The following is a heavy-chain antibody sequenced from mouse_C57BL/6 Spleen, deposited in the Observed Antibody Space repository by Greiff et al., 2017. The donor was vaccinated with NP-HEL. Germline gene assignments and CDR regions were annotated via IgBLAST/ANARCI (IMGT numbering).Heavy chain of an antibody. J-gene: IGHJ4*01. D-gene: IGHD2-3*01. Sequence: VQLQESGAELVRPGASVKLSCKASGYTFTDYYINWVKQRPGQGLEWIARIYPGSGNTYYNEKFKGKATLTAEKSSSTAYMQLSSLTSEDSAVYFCARHGYYGDAMDYWGQGTSVTVSS. CDR3: ARHGYYGDAMDY. CDR2: IYPGSGNT. V-gene: IGHV1-76*01. CDR1: GYTFTDYY.